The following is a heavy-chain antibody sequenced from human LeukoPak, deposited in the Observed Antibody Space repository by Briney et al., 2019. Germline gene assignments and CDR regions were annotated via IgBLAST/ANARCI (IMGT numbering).Heavy chain of an antibody. D-gene: IGHD2-15*01. CDR3: ARDGGAAHISSGYFDY. V-gene: IGHV3-30-3*01. J-gene: IGHJ4*02. Sequence: GGSLRLSCAASGFTFSSYAMHWVRQAPGKGLEGVAVISYDGSNKYYADSVKGRFTISRDNSKNTLYLQMNSLRAEDTAVYYCARDGGAAHISSGYFDYWGQGTLVTVSS. CDR1: GFTFSSYA. CDR2: ISYDGSNK.